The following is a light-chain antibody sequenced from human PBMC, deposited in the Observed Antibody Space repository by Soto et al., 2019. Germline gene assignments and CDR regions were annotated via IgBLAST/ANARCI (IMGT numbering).Light chain of an antibody. CDR1: QSVTSKY. Sequence: EIVLTQSPDTLSLSPGERATLSCRASQSVTSKYLAWYQQKPGQAPRLLIHGASNRATGIPDRFSGSGSGTDFTLTNSRLETEDFVRYYCQQYGSSVQFGGGTTVEIK. CDR2: GAS. CDR3: QQYGSSVQ. V-gene: IGKV3-20*01. J-gene: IGKJ4*02.